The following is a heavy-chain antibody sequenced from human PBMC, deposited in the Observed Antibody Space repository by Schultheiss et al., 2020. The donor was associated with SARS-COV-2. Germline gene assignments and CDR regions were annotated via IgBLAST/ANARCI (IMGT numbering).Heavy chain of an antibody. Sequence: GGSLRLSCAASGFTFSSYAMHWVRQAPGKGLEWVAVIWYDGSNQYYADSVKGRFTISRDNSKNTLYLQMNSLRAEDTAVYYCARKHSSGWSLDYWGQGTLVTVSS. V-gene: IGHV3-33*08. CDR2: IWYDGSNQ. CDR1: GFTFSSYA. CDR3: ARKHSSGWSLDY. D-gene: IGHD6-19*01. J-gene: IGHJ4*02.